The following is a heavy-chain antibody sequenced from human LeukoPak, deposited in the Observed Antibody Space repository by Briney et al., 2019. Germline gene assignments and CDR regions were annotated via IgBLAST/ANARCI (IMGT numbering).Heavy chain of an antibody. V-gene: IGHV4-30-4*02. Sequence: KASETLSLTCTVSGGSISSGDYYWSWIRQPPGKGLEWIGYMYYSGSTFYNPSLKSRVTISVDTSKNQFSLKLSSVTAADTAVYYCARGGRDGYNYEGYFDYWGQGTLVTVSS. CDR1: GGSISSGDYY. CDR2: MYYSGST. D-gene: IGHD5-24*01. J-gene: IGHJ4*02. CDR3: ARGGRDGYNYEGYFDY.